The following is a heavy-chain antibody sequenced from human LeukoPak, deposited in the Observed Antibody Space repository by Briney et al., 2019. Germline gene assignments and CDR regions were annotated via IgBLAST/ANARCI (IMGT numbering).Heavy chain of an antibody. CDR1: GGSFSGYY. V-gene: IGHV4-34*01. CDR3: ARTPFTIFGVVTSVKGY. D-gene: IGHD3-3*01. J-gene: IGHJ4*02. Sequence: SETLSLTCAVYGGSFSGYYWSWIRQPPGKGLEWIGEINHSGSTNYNPSLKSRVTISVDTSKNQFSPKLSSVTAADTAVYYCARTPFTIFGVVTSVKGYWGQGTLVTVSS. CDR2: INHSGST.